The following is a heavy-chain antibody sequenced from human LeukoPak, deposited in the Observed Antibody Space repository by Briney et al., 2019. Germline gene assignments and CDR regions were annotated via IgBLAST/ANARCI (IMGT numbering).Heavy chain of an antibody. V-gene: IGHV4-39*07. CDR3: ARVGMVRGVISNWFDP. CDR1: GGSISSSSYY. J-gene: IGHJ5*02. D-gene: IGHD3-10*01. CDR2: IYYSGST. Sequence: PSGTLSLTCAVSGGSISSSSYYWGWIRQPPGKGLEWIGSIYYSGSTYYNPSLKSRVTISVDTSKNQFSLKLSSVTAADTAVYYCARVGMVRGVISNWFDPWGQGTLVTVSS.